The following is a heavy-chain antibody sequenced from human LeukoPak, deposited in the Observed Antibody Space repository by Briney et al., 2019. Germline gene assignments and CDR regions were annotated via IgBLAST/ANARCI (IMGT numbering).Heavy chain of an antibody. Sequence: ASVKVPCKASGYTFTSYGISWVRQAPGQGLEWMGWISAYNGNTNYAQKLQGRVTMTTDTSTSTAYMELRSLRSDDTAVYYCARAVYDFWSGYYVAWFDPWGQGTLVTVSS. CDR3: ARAVYDFWSGYYVAWFDP. D-gene: IGHD3-3*01. J-gene: IGHJ5*02. CDR2: ISAYNGNT. CDR1: GYTFTSYG. V-gene: IGHV1-18*01.